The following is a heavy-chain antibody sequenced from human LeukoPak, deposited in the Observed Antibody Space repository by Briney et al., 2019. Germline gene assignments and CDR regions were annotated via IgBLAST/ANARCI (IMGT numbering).Heavy chain of an antibody. V-gene: IGHV3-15*01. D-gene: IGHD3-22*01. CDR2: IKSKTDGGTT. Sequence: GGSLRLSCAASGFTFSNAWMSWVRQAPGKGLEWVGRIKSKTDGGTTDYAAPVKGSFTISRDDSRNTLYLQMNSLKTEDTAVYYCTTDYYDSSGYLHWGQGTLVTVSS. CDR1: GFTFSNAW. CDR3: TTDYYDSSGYLH. J-gene: IGHJ4*02.